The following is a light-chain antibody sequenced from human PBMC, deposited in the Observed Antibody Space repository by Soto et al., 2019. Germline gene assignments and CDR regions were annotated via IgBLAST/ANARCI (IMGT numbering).Light chain of an antibody. CDR2: GAS. Sequence: IVLTQSPGTLSLSPGERATLSCLASQSVSSSYLAWYQQKPGQAPRLLIYGASSRATGIPDRFSGSGSGTDFPLTISRLEPEDFAVYYCQQYGSAPYTFGQGTKLEIK. CDR1: QSVSSSY. CDR3: QQYGSAPYT. V-gene: IGKV3-20*01. J-gene: IGKJ2*01.